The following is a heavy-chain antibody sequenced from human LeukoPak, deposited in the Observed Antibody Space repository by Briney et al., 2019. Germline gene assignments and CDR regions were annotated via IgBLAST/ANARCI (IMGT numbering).Heavy chain of an antibody. CDR2: VNPDGSTT. D-gene: IGHD5-12*01. J-gene: IGHJ4*02. CDR1: GFTFNQYY. CDR3: ARGGDDIGDY. V-gene: IGHV3-74*01. Sequence: PGGSLRLSCVASGFTFNQYYMHWVRQAPGKGLVWVARVNPDGSTTNYADSVKGRFTISRGNAKNTLDLQMNSLRVEDTAVYYCARGGDDIGDYWGQGTLVTVSS.